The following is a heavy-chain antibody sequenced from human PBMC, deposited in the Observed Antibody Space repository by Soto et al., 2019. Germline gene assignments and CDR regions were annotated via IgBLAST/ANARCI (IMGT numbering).Heavy chain of an antibody. CDR1: DYIFLAYG. CDR2: ISPKFGRT. CDR3: ARDDCNGGSCDGGHYLDL. Sequence: QVQLVQSGPELKKAGASVKVSCTAPTDYIFLAYGFDWVRQAPGQGLEWMGWISPKFGRTNYARTLQDRFTMTTDVSTNSVSMELRDLRSDDTAVYYCARDDCNGGSCDGGHYLDLWGRGTPISVSS. V-gene: IGHV1-18*01. D-gene: IGHD2-15*01. J-gene: IGHJ2*01.